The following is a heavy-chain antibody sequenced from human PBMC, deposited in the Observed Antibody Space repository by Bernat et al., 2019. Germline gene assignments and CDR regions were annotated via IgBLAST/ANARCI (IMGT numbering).Heavy chain of an antibody. CDR3: TRSESDHGDDYGEPNFWYFDH. CDR1: GFTFGDYA. J-gene: IGHJ2*01. D-gene: IGHD4-17*01. V-gene: IGHV3-49*03. Sequence: EVQLVESGGGLVQPGRSLRLSCTASGFTFGDYAMSWFRQAPGKGLEWVGFISSNAYVGSTAYAASVKGRFTISRDDSKSIAYLQMNSLKTEDTSVYYCTRSESDHGDDYGEPNFWYFDHWGRGTLVTVSS. CDR2: ISSNAYVGST.